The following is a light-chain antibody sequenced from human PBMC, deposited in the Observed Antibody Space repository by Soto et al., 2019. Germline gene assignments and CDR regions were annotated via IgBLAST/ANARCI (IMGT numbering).Light chain of an antibody. CDR1: FSDVGGYDY. V-gene: IGLV2-14*01. CDR2: EVT. Sequence: QSALTQPASVSGSPGQSIAISCTGTFSDVGGYDYVSWYQQHPDKAPKIMIYEVTKRPSGVSNRFSGSKSGNTASLTISGLQPEDEADYYCSSHTSGSTRVFGSGTKVTVL. CDR3: SSHTSGSTRV. J-gene: IGLJ1*01.